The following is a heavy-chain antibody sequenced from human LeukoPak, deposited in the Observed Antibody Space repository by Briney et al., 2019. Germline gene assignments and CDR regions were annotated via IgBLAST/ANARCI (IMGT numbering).Heavy chain of an antibody. V-gene: IGHV4-34*01. CDR3: ARGYSPLNV. CDR1: GGSISTYY. J-gene: IGHJ6*04. CDR2: INPSGST. D-gene: IGHD4-11*01. Sequence: PSETLSLTCTVSGGSISTYYWSWIRQPPGKGLEWIGEINPSGSTNYNPSLKSRVTISLDTSKNQFSLNLISVTATDTAVYYCARGYSPLNVWGKGTTVTVSS.